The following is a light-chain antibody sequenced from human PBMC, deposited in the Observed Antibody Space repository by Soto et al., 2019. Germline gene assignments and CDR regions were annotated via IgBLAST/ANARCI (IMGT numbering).Light chain of an antibody. J-gene: IGLJ2*01. Sequence: QSVLTQPPSVSGAPGQRVIISCTGGSSNIGAGYDVHWYQQLPGTAPKLLIYGNKNRPSGVPDRISGSKSATSASLAITGLQAEDEGDYYCQSYDSSLSGSVFGGGTKVTVL. CDR1: SSNIGAGYD. CDR2: GNK. V-gene: IGLV1-40*01. CDR3: QSYDSSLSGSV.